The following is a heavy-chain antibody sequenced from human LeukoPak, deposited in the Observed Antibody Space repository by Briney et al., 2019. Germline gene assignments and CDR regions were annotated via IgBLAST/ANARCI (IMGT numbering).Heavy chain of an antibody. V-gene: IGHV3-21*01. CDR3: ARSGRGSWYGDY. CDR1: GFTFSSYS. D-gene: IGHD6-13*01. J-gene: IGHJ4*02. Sequence: GGSLRLSCAASGFTFSSYSMNWVRQAPGKGLEWVSSISSSSSYIYYADSVKGRLTISRDSAKNSLYLQMNSLRAEDTAVYYCARSGRGSWYGDYWGQGTLVTVSS. CDR2: ISSSSSYI.